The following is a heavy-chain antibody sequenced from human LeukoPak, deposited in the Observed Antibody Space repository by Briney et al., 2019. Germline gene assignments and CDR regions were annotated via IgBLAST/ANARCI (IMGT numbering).Heavy chain of an antibody. CDR1: VFIFSSYA. Sequence: GWSVRLSCAGCVFIFSSYAMIGVGQAPARGRDGVAGSSGSAGNAYYADSGKGRFTISRDNSKNTLYMQMKSLRAGDTAVYHCAKGEERAAAGTGFDYWGQGTLVTVSS. CDR3: AKGEERAAAGTGFDY. D-gene: IGHD6-13*01. J-gene: IGHJ4*02. V-gene: IGHV3-23*01. CDR2: SSGSAGNA.